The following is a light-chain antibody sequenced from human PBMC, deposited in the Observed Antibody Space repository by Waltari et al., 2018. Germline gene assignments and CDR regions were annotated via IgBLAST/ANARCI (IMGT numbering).Light chain of an antibody. CDR2: QDA. V-gene: IGLV3-1*01. Sequence: SYDMTQQPTVSVSPGQTATITCSGDELGDKYGFWYQQKPGQSPVLVLYQDAKRPSGIPARFSGSNSGNTATLTIRMTQPMDEADYYCQVWDTTRGFYGSGTKVTVL. CDR1: ELGDKY. CDR3: QVWDTTRGF. J-gene: IGLJ1*01.